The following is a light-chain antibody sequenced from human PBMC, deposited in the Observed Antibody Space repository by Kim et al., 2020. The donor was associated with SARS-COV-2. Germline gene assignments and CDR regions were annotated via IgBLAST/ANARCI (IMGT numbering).Light chain of an antibody. CDR3: ASWDDSLNGHV. CDR2: TNN. CDR1: SSNIGSNA. J-gene: IGLJ1*01. Sequence: ELTQPPSASGTPGQRVTISCSGSSSNIGSNAVNWYQHLPGTAPKLLIFTNNQRPSGAPDRFSGSKSGTSASLAISGLQSEDEAEYYCASWDDSLNGHVFGTGTKVTVL. V-gene: IGLV1-44*01.